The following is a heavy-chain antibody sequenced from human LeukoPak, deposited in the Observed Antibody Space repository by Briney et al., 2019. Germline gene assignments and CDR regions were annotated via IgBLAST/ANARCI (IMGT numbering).Heavy chain of an antibody. D-gene: IGHD3-10*01. V-gene: IGHV4-59*12. CDR1: GGSISSYY. CDR3: ARVGLLWFGESPSPIDY. Sequence: SETLSLTCTVSGGSISSYYWSWIRQPPGKGLEWIGYIYYSGSTYYNPSLKSRVTISVDTSKNQFSLKLSSVTAADTAVYYCARVGLLWFGESPSPIDYWGQGTLVTVSS. J-gene: IGHJ4*02. CDR2: IYYSGST.